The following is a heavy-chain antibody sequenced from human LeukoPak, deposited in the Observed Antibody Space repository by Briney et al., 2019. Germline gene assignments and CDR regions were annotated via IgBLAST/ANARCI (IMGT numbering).Heavy chain of an antibody. J-gene: IGHJ4*02. CDR3: ARSYYYGPDEHDFDY. CDR2: IYYSGST. CDR1: GGSISSYY. D-gene: IGHD3-10*01. Sequence: SETLSLTCTVSGGSISSYYWSWIRQPPGKGLEWIGYIYYSGSTNYNPSLKSRVTISVDTSKNQFSLKLSSVTAADTAVYYCARSYYYGPDEHDFDYWGQGTLVTVSS. V-gene: IGHV4-59*01.